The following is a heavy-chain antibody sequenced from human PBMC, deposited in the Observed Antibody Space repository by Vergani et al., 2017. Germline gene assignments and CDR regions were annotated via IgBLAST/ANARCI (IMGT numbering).Heavy chain of an antibody. V-gene: IGHV3-53*04. Sequence: EVQLVESGGGLVQPGGSLRLSCAASGFTVSSNYMSWVRQAPGKGLEWVSVIYSGGSTYYADSVKGRFTISRHNSNNTLYLQMNSLRAEDTAVYYCARERVDIVATTTDYEYYNGMDGWGQGTTVTVSS. CDR1: GFTVSSNY. CDR2: IYSGGST. CDR3: ARERVDIVATTTDYEYYNGMDG. D-gene: IGHD5-12*01. J-gene: IGHJ6*02.